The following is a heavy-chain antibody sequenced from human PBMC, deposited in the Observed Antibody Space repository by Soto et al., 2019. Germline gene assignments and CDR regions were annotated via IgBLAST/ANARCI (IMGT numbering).Heavy chain of an antibody. Sequence: GGSLRLSCAASGYTFSSYAMSWVRQAPGKGPEWVSAISGSGDSTYYADSVKGRFTISRDNSKNTLYLQMNSLRAEDTAVYYCAKDLSPYCGGDCYPYWGQGTLVTVSS. V-gene: IGHV3-23*01. CDR3: AKDLSPYCGGDCYPY. CDR1: GYTFSSYA. CDR2: ISGSGDST. J-gene: IGHJ4*02. D-gene: IGHD2-21*02.